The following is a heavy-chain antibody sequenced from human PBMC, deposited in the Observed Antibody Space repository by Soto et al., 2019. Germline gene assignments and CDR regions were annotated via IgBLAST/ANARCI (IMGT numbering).Heavy chain of an antibody. CDR2: IYYSGST. D-gene: IGHD2-2*01. V-gene: IGHV4-59*08. CDR1: GGSISSYY. CDR3: ARHLGYCSSTSCLGIFTGAFDI. J-gene: IGHJ3*02. Sequence: SETLSLTCTVSGGSISSYYWSWIRQPPGKGLEWIGYIYYSGSTNYNPSLKSRVTISVDTSKNQFSLKLSSVTAADTAVYYCARHLGYCSSTSCLGIFTGAFDIWGQGTMVTVS.